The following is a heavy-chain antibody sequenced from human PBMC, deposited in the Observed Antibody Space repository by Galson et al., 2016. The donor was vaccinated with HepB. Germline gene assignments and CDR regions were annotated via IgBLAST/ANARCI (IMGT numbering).Heavy chain of an antibody. V-gene: IGHV3-13*01. CDR2: IGPAGDT. CDR1: GFTFNIND. J-gene: IGHJ3*02. CDR3: VRSKGGYNWGHDAFDM. Sequence: SLRLSCAASGFTFNINDMHWVRQVRGKGLEWVSSIGPAGDTYYLGSVKGRFTISREKAKNSLYLHMNSVRAEDTAVYYCVRSKGGYNWGHDAFDMWGQGTQVTVSS. D-gene: IGHD5-24*01.